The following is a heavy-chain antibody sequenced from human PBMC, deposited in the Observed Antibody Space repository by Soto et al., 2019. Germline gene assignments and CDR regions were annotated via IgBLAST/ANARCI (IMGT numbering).Heavy chain of an antibody. D-gene: IGHD1-1*01. CDR1: GFTFSDYT. CDR2: IITGSGVT. V-gene: IGHV3-23*01. CDR3: AKDRQPDGLWTFDD. Sequence: GSLRLSCLASGFTFSDYTMTWVRLTPGRGLEWVSSIITGSGVTSYADSVTGRFTISRDNSKNMLYLQMNILRVEDTAIYYCAKDRQPDGLWTFDDWARGTLVTVSS. J-gene: IGHJ4*02.